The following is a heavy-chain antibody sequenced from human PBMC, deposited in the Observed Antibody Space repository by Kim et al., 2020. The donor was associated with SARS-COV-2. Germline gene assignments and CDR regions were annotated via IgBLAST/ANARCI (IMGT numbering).Heavy chain of an antibody. J-gene: IGHJ6*03. CDR1: GGSISSYY. CDR2: IYYSGST. CDR3: ARRRFLEWFDYYYYMDV. V-gene: IGHV4-59*01. Sequence: SETLSLTCTVSGGSISSYYWSWIRQPPGKGLEWIGDIYYSGSTNYNPSLKSRVTISVDTSKNQFSLKLSSVTAADTAVYYCARRRFLEWFDYYYYMDVWG. D-gene: IGHD3-3*01.